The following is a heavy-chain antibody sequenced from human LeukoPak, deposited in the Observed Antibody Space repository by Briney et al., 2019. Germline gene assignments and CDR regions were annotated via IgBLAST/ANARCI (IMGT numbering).Heavy chain of an antibody. Sequence: SLRLSCAASGFTFDDYAMHWVRQAPGKGLEWVSGISWNSGSIGYADSVKGRFTISRDNAKNSLYLQMNSLRAEDTALYYCAKDIATGNRLYYFDYWGQGTLVTVS. CDR2: ISWNSGSI. CDR3: AKDIATGNRLYYFDY. D-gene: IGHD1-14*01. V-gene: IGHV3-9*01. J-gene: IGHJ4*02. CDR1: GFTFDDYA.